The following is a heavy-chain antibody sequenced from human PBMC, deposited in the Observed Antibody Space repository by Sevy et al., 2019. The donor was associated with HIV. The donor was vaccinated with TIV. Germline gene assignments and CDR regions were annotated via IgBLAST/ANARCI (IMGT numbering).Heavy chain of an antibody. CDR2: TYYRSKWYN. V-gene: IGHV6-1*01. CDR1: GDSVSSNSAA. J-gene: IGHJ6*03. Sequence: SQTLSVTCAISGDSVSSNSAAWNWITQSPSRGLEWLGRTYYRSKWYNDYAVSVKSRITINPDTSKNQFSLQLNSVTPEDTAVYYCAREGKVGNTIPLHYYYYMDVWGKGTTVTVSS. D-gene: IGHD1-1*01. CDR3: AREGKVGNTIPLHYYYYMDV.